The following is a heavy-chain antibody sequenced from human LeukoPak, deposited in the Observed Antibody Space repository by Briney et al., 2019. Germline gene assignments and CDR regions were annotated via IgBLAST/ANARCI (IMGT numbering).Heavy chain of an antibody. Sequence: PSETLSLTCTVSGVSINNYYWSWIRQPPGQGLECIGQIYYSGSTNYNPSLKSRVTISVDTSKKQFSLNLRSVTAADTAIYYCARRQYYDSSGYWYYFDYWGRGILVTVSS. CDR1: GVSINNYY. V-gene: IGHV4-59*08. CDR3: ARRQYYDSSGYWYYFDY. J-gene: IGHJ4*02. D-gene: IGHD3-22*01. CDR2: IYYSGST.